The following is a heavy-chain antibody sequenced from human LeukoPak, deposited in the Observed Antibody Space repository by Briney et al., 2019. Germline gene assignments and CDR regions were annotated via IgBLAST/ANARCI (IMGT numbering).Heavy chain of an antibody. V-gene: IGHV4-34*01. Sequence: SETLSLICAVYGGSFSGYYWSWIRQPPGKGLEWIGEINHSGSTNYNPSLKSRVTISVDTSKNQFSLKLSSVTAADTAVYYCARGYSSSPYYYYYYMDVWGKGTTVTVSS. D-gene: IGHD6-6*01. J-gene: IGHJ6*03. CDR2: INHSGST. CDR1: GGSFSGYY. CDR3: ARGYSSSPYYYYYYMDV.